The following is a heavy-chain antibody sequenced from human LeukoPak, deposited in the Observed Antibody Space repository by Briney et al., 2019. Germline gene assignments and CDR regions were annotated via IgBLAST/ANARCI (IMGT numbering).Heavy chain of an antibody. D-gene: IGHD2-8*02. CDR2: INHSGSP. J-gene: IGHJ6*03. CDR1: GGPFTDYSGYS. CDR3: ARVRHDPLEYWYYIDL. V-gene: IGHV4-34*01. Sequence: SETLSLTCAVYGGPFTDYSGYSWTWIRQPPGKGLEWIGEINHSGSPNYNPSLESRLTISVDTSTRQFSLKLNSVTAADAAVYHCARVRHDPLEYWYYIDLWGNGTMVTVSS.